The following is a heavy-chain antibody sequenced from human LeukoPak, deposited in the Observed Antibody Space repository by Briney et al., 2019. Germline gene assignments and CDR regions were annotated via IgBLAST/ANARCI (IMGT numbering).Heavy chain of an antibody. CDR3: ARDYYGSEPDSYYYYGMDV. J-gene: IGHJ6*02. CDR1: GYTFTSYY. CDR2: INPSGGST. Sequence: ASVKVSCKAPGYTFTSYYMHWVRQAPGQGLEWMGIINPSGGSTSYAQKFQGRVTMTRDTSTSTVYMELSSLRSEDTAVYYCARDYYGSEPDSYYYYGMDVWGQGTTVTVSS. D-gene: IGHD3-10*01. V-gene: IGHV1-46*01.